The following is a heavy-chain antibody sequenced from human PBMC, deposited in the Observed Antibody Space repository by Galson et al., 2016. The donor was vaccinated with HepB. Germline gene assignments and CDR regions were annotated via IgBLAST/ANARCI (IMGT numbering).Heavy chain of an antibody. V-gene: IGHV4-59*01. CDR2: IFHSGST. D-gene: IGHD3-10*01. CDR1: GGSISNYY. J-gene: IGHJ5*02. CDR3: ASVGSYYGSGSYRDRDNWFDA. Sequence: SETLSLTCTVSGGSISNYYWSWIRQPPGKGLEWIGYIFHSGSTNYNPALTSRVSISLETSQNQFSLKLTSVTAADTAVYWCASVGSYYGSGSYRDRDNWFDAWGPGSLVPVSS.